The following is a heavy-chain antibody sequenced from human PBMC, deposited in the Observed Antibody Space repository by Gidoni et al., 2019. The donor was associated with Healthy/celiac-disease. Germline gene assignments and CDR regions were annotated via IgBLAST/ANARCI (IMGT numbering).Heavy chain of an antibody. CDR3: ARSISRRDGYNGGY. CDR1: GYTFTSYD. Sequence: QVQLVQSGAEVKTPGASVKVSCKASGYTFTSYDINWVRQATGQGLEWMGWMNPNSGNTGYAQKFQGRVTMTRNTSISTAYMELSSLRSEDTAVYYCARSISRRDGYNGGYWGQGTLVTVSS. J-gene: IGHJ4*02. V-gene: IGHV1-8*01. CDR2: MNPNSGNT. D-gene: IGHD5-12*01.